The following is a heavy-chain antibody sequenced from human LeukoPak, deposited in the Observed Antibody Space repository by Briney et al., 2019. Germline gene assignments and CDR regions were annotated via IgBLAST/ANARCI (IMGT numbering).Heavy chain of an antibody. V-gene: IGHV4-34*01. CDR1: GGSFSGYY. Sequence: SETLSLTCAVYGGSFSGYYWSWIRQPPGKGLEWIGEINHSGSTNYNPSLKSRVTISLDTSKNQFSLKLSSVTAADTAVYYCARDGDWNSPYYYYYMDVWGKGTTVTVSS. CDR2: INHSGST. J-gene: IGHJ6*03. D-gene: IGHD1-7*01. CDR3: ARDGDWNSPYYYYYMDV.